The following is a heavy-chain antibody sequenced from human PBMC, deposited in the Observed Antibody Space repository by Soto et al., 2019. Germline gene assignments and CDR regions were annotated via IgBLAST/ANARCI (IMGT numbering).Heavy chain of an antibody. Sequence: QVHLVQSGAEVKKPGASVKVSCKASGYTFTSYGITWVRQAPGQGLEWMGWISAHNGNTDEAQKLQGRVIVTRDTSTSTAYMELRSLRSDDTAVYYCARGRYGDYWGQGALVTVSS. V-gene: IGHV1-18*01. CDR1: GYTFTSYG. D-gene: IGHD1-1*01. CDR2: ISAHNGNT. CDR3: ARGRYGDY. J-gene: IGHJ4*02.